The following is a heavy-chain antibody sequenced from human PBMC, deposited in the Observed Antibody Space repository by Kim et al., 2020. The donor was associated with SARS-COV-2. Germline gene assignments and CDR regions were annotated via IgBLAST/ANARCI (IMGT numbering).Heavy chain of an antibody. CDR1: GGSVSSGSYY. V-gene: IGHV4-61*01. D-gene: IGHD1-7*01. J-gene: IGHJ3*02. CDR2: IYYSGST. Sequence: SETLSLTCTVSGGSVSSGSYYWSWIRQPPGKGLEWIGYIYYSGSTNYNPSLKSRVTISVDTSKNQFSLKLSSVTAADTAVYYCARDPRRYNWNYEPETDAFDIWGQGTLVTVSS. CDR3: ARDPRRYNWNYEPETDAFDI.